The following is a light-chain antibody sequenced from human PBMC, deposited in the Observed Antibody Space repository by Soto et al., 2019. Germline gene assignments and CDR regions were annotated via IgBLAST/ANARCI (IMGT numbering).Light chain of an antibody. CDR2: EVG. CDR3: SSYTSSTTQV. Sequence: QSALTQPASVSGSPGQSITISCAGTSSDVGAYNYVSWYQQHPGKAPKLVIYEVGDRPSGVSNRFSGSKSGNTASLTISGLLAEDEADYYCSSYTSSTTQVFGGGTKLTVL. CDR1: SSDVGAYNY. V-gene: IGLV2-14*01. J-gene: IGLJ3*02.